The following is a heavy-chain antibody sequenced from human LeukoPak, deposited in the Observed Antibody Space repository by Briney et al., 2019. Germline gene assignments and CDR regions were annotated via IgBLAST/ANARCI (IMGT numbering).Heavy chain of an antibody. Sequence: GGSLRLSCAASGFTFSSYGMHWVRQAPGKGLEWVAFIRYDGSNKYYADSVKGRFTISRDNSKNTLYLQMNSLRAEDTAVYYCAKDSITMVRGVITPVDYWGQGTLVTVSS. D-gene: IGHD3-10*01. J-gene: IGHJ4*02. CDR3: AKDSITMVRGVITPVDY. V-gene: IGHV3-30*02. CDR1: GFTFSSYG. CDR2: IRYDGSNK.